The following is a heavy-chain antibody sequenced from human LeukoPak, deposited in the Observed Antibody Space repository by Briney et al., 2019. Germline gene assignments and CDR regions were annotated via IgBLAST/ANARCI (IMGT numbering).Heavy chain of an antibody. CDR3: AKEFYGSGPFDY. CDR2: ISYDGSIK. CDR1: GFTFRTYG. J-gene: IGHJ4*02. Sequence: GGSLRLSCAASGFTFRTYGMHWVRQAPGKGLEWVAVISYDGSIKYYADSVKDRFTISRDNSKSTLYLQMNSLRAEDTAVYYCAKEFYGSGPFDYWGQGTLVTVSS. D-gene: IGHD3-10*01. V-gene: IGHV3-30*18.